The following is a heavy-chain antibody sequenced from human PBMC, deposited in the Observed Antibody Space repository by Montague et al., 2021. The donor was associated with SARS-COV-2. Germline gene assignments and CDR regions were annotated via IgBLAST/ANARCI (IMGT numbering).Heavy chain of an antibody. Sequence: SETLPLTCTVSGGSVSSDNCWTWVRQPPGKGLEWIGEIYHSGTTXYNPSLQSRVTISVDKSRNHLSLNLRSVTAADTAMYYCALPLGGARFDPWGQGILVTVSS. V-gene: IGHV4-4*02. J-gene: IGHJ5*02. CDR1: GGSVSSDNC. CDR2: IYHSGTT. CDR3: ALPLGGARFDP. D-gene: IGHD1-26*01.